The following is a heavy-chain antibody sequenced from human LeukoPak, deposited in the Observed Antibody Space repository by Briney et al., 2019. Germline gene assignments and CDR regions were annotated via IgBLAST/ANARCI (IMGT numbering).Heavy chain of an antibody. CDR3: AREVRASGYDRIDY. Sequence: PGGSLRLSCAASGFNFSSFWMTWVRQAPGKGLEWVANINQDGSEKYSVDSVKGRFTISRDNAKNSLYLQMNSLRAEDTAVYYCAREVRASGYDRIDYWGQGTLVTVSS. CDR2: INQDGSEK. D-gene: IGHD5-12*01. V-gene: IGHV3-7*04. J-gene: IGHJ4*02. CDR1: GFNFSSFW.